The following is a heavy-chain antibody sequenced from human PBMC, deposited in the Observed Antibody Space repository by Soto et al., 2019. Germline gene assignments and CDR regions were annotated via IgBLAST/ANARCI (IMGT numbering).Heavy chain of an antibody. Sequence: QVQRAQSGAEVRQPGASVKVSCKTSGYTFSSYDINWVRQAAGQGLEWMGWMNPSDGKTGYAQKFQGRITMTRDTSISTAYMELTSLTSEDTAVYYCARGGYCSDGVCYVWLAQWGQGTLVTVSS. CDR3: ARGGYCSDGVCYVWLAQ. J-gene: IGHJ4*02. D-gene: IGHD2-8*01. V-gene: IGHV1-8*01. CDR1: GYTFSSYD. CDR2: MNPSDGKT.